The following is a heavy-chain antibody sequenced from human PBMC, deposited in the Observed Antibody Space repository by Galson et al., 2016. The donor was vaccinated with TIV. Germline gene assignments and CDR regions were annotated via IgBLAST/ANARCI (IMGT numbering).Heavy chain of an antibody. CDR1: GFSLQTDGMC. D-gene: IGHD3-22*01. V-gene: IGHV2-70*11. CDR3: ARIFGYYHSSGHYTPRNWDD. CDR2: IDWDDDK. Sequence: PALVKPTQTLTLTCTFSGFSLQTDGMCVNWIRQPPGKALEWLARIDWDDDKSYSSSLKTRLTISKDTSKNQVVLTMTNMDPVDTATYYCARIFGYYHSSGHYTPRNWDDWGQGTLGT. J-gene: IGHJ4*02.